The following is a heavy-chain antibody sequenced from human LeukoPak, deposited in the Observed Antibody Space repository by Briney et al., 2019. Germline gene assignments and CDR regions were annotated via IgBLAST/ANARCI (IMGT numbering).Heavy chain of an antibody. D-gene: IGHD1-26*01. Sequence: GGSLRLSCAASGFTFSSYAMHWVRQAPGKGLEWVAVISYDGSNKYYADSVKGRFTISRENAKNSLYLQMNSLRVEDTAVYYCVRQKKSHGNFDYWGQGTLVTVSS. CDR3: VRQKKSHGNFDY. CDR1: GFTFSSYA. CDR2: ISYDGSNK. V-gene: IGHV3-30*14. J-gene: IGHJ4*02.